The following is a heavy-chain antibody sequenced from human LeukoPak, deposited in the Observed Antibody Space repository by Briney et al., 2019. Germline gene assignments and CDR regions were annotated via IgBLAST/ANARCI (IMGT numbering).Heavy chain of an antibody. J-gene: IGHJ4*02. CDR2: ISGSGSTT. D-gene: IGHD3-10*01. V-gene: IGHV3-23*01. CDR1: GFTFSSHA. Sequence: TGGSLRLSCAASGFTFSSHAMNWVRQAPGKGLEWVSAISGSGSTTYYADSVKGRFTISRDKSKNTVYLQMNSLRAEDTAIYYCAKGRHYYGSGSYLDSWGQGTLVTVSS. CDR3: AKGRHYYGSGSYLDS.